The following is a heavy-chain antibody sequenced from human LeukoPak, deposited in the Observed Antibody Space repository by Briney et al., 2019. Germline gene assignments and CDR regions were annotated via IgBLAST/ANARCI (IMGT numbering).Heavy chain of an antibody. CDR3: TRLLPSSHHFFDS. V-gene: IGHV3-53*01. CDR2: IYGGGDA. J-gene: IGHJ4*02. D-gene: IGHD6-6*01. CDR1: GFTVSNDY. Sequence: GGSLRLSCAVSGFTVSNDYMSWVRQAPGKGLEWVSVIYGGGDAYYADSVRGRFTISRDNSENTQYLQMDSLRAEDTAVYYCTRLLPSSHHFFDSWGQGTLVTVSS.